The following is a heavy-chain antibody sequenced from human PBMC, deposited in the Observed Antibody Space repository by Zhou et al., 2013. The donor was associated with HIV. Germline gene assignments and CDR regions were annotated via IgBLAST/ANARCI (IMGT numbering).Heavy chain of an antibody. D-gene: IGHD3-16*01. CDR2: VSYSGRT. J-gene: IGHJ6*03. Sequence: VQLEESGPGLVKPSETLSLTCTVSGDSISSSRYDWGWIRQPPEKGLEWIGSVSYSGRTYYNLSLKSRVTISGDTSKNQISLKLSSVTAADTAIYYCARMLQGVPYYYYYYMDVWGKGTTVTVSS. CDR3: ARMLQGVPYYYYYYMDV. CDR1: GDSISSSRYD. V-gene: IGHV4-39*01.